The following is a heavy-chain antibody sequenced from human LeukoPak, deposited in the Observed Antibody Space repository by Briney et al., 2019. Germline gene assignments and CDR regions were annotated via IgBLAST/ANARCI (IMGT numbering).Heavy chain of an antibody. CDR1: GFTFATYW. J-gene: IGHJ4*02. CDR3: AKDGQYYYGPGSYYYFDY. CDR2: IKPDGSNK. D-gene: IGHD3-10*01. Sequence: GSLRLSCAASGFTFATYWMSWVRQAPGKGLEWVANIKPDGSNKYYADSVRGRFTISRDNSKNTLYLQMNSLRAEDTAVYYCAKDGQYYYGPGSYYYFDYWGQGTLVTVSS. V-gene: IGHV3-7*03.